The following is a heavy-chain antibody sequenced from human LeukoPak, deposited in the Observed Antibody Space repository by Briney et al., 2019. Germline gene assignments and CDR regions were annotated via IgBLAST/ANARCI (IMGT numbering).Heavy chain of an antibody. CDR3: ARTVDYYYYMDV. D-gene: IGHD4-23*01. CDR2: MYESGST. Sequence: SETLSLTCTVSGGSISSSSYYWGWIRQPPGKGLEWIGSMYESGSTYYNPSLKSRVTISVDTSKNQFSLKLSSVTAADTAVYYCARTVDYYYYMDVWGKGTTVTVSS. CDR1: GGSISSSSYY. J-gene: IGHJ6*03. V-gene: IGHV4-39*07.